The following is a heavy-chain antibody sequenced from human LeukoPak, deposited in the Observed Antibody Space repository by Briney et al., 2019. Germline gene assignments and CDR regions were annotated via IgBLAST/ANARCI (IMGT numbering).Heavy chain of an antibody. CDR2: IRSGSSFK. J-gene: IGHJ3*02. CDR1: GFAYSSYI. V-gene: IGHV3-21*04. CDR3: AREKRSGSYNDAFDI. Sequence: PGGSLRLSCASSGFAYSSYIMNWVRQAPARGLECVSSIRSGSSFKYYADSVKGRFTISRGNSKNTMYLQKNSLRAEDTAVYYCAREKRSGSYNDAFDIWGLGTMVTVSS. D-gene: IGHD1-26*01.